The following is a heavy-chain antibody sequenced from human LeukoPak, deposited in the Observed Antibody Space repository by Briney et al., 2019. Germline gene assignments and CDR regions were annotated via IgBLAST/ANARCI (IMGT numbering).Heavy chain of an antibody. CDR3: ANEVRPNDY. CDR2: IDISGGST. J-gene: IGHJ4*02. D-gene: IGHD1-1*01. V-gene: IGHV3-23*01. CDR1: GFTFSSHA. Sequence: LSGGSLRLSCVASGFTFSSHAMCWVRQAPGEGLEWVASIDISGGSTYYEDSVQGRFTISRDNSKNTLYLEMNSLRVEDTALYYCANEVRPNDYWGQGTLVTVSS.